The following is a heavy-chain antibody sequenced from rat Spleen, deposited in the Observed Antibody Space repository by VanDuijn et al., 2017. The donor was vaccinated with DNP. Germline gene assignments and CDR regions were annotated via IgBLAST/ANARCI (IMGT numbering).Heavy chain of an antibody. V-gene: IGHV5-20*01. Sequence: EVQLVESGGGLVQPGRSLKLSCAASGFTFSDYYMAWVRQAPTKGLEWVAYIRYDGGTTYYGDSVKGRFTISRDNAKSTLYLQMNNLKEEDTAIYYCVEGADFDYWGQGVMVTVSS. CDR1: GFTFSDYY. CDR3: VEGADFDY. CDR2: IRYDGGTT. D-gene: IGHD1-11*01. J-gene: IGHJ2*01.